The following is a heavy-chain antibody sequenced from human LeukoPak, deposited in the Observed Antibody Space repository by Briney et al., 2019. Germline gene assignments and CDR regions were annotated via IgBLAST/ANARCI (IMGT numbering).Heavy chain of an antibody. CDR2: IYPGGTT. Sequence: GGSLRLSCAVSGFTVSANYMTWVRQAPGKGLEWVSVIYPGGTTYYRDSVKGRFTISRHDSENAVYLRMDSLRPEDTAVYYCAKASDRLRGYFDYWGQGILVTVSS. V-gene: IGHV3-53*04. D-gene: IGHD2-2*01. CDR3: AKASDRLRGYFDY. J-gene: IGHJ4*02. CDR1: GFTVSANY.